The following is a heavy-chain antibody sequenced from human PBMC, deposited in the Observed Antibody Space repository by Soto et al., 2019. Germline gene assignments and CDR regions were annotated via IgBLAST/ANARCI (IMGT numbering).Heavy chain of an antibody. CDR3: AKDGGCSSTSCYSNWFDP. Sequence: LRLSCAASGFTFSSYGMHWVRQAPGKGLEWVAVISYDGSNKYYADSVKGRFTISRDNSKNTLYLQMNSLRAEDTAVYYCAKDGGCSSTSCYSNWFDPWGQGTLVTVSS. V-gene: IGHV3-30*18. CDR1: GFTFSSYG. J-gene: IGHJ5*02. D-gene: IGHD2-2*01. CDR2: ISYDGSNK.